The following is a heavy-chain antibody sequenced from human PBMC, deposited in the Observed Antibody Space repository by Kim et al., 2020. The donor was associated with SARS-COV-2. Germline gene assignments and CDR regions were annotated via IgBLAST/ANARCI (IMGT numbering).Heavy chain of an antibody. J-gene: IGHJ4*02. Sequence: GGSLRLSCASSGFTFSSYAMHWVRQALGKGLEWVAVISYDGSDNYYADSVKGRFTISRDKSKNTLYLQMNSLRPEDTAVYYCARDTVRGSQYYFDYWGQGTLVTVSS. CDR3: ARDTVRGSQYYFDY. CDR2: ISYDGSDN. CDR1: GFTFSSYA. V-gene: IGHV3-30*04. D-gene: IGHD3-10*01.